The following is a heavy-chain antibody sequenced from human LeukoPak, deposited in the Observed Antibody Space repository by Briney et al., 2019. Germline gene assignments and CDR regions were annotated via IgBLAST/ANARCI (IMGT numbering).Heavy chain of an antibody. V-gene: IGHV4-59*01. CDR3: AGDSSERVVDLRECSPNCRYFDL. D-gene: IGHD2-15*01. J-gene: IGHJ2*01. CDR2: INYSGST. CDR1: GGSFSSYY. Sequence: SETLSLTCTVSGGSFSSYYWSWIRQPPGKGLEWMGYINYSGSTKYNPSPNSRVTISVDTSTNKFSLKLSSVTAADTAVYYYAGDSSERVVDLRECSPNCRYFDLWGRGTLVTVSS.